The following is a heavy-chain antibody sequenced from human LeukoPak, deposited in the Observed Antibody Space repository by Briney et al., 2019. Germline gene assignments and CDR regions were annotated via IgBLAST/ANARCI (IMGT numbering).Heavy chain of an antibody. CDR2: ISAYNGNT. D-gene: IGHD3-10*01. CDR1: GHTFISYG. CDR3: ARDLFGSVPKGAFDM. Sequence: ASVKVSCKASGHTFISYGVSWVRQAPGQGLEWMGWISAYNGNTNYAQKVQGRVTMTTDTSTTTAYMELRSLTSDDTAVYYCARDLFGSVPKGAFDMWGQGTMVTVSS. J-gene: IGHJ3*02. V-gene: IGHV1-18*01.